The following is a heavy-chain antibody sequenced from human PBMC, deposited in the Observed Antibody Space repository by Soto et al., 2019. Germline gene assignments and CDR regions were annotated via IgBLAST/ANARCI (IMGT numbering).Heavy chain of an antibody. Sequence: PSQTLSLTCAISGDSVSSNSAAWSWIRQSPSRGLEWLGRTYYRSKWYNDYAVSVKSRITINPDTSKNQFSLQLNSVTPEDTAVYYCARSAYYCSGGSCYPYYGMDVWGQGTTGTVS. CDR3: ARSAYYCSGGSCYPYYGMDV. CDR2: TYYRSKWYN. D-gene: IGHD2-15*01. CDR1: GDSVSSNSAA. V-gene: IGHV6-1*01. J-gene: IGHJ6*02.